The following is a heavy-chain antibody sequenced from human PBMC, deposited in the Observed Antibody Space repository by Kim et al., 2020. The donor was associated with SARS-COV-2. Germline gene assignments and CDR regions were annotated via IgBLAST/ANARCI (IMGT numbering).Heavy chain of an antibody. CDR3: TTDRFRYYYYYGMDV. CDR1: GFTFSNAW. D-gene: IGHD3-16*01. CDR2: IKSKTDGGTT. V-gene: IGHV3-15*01. Sequence: GGSLRLSCAASGFTFSNAWMSWVRQAPGKGLEWVGRIKSKTDGGTTDYAAPVKGRFTISRDDSKNTLYLQMNSLKTEDTAVYYCTTDRFRYYYYYGMDVWGQGTTVTVSS. J-gene: IGHJ6*02.